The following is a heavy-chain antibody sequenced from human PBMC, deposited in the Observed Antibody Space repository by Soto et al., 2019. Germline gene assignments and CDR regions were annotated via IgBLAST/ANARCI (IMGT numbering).Heavy chain of an antibody. CDR1: GFTVSSDY. Sequence: EVQLVESGGGLIQPGGSLRLSCAASGFTVSSDYMSWVRQAPGKGLEWVSVIYTGGSTYYADSVKGRFTFSRDNSQNTLYLQMNSLIAEDTAVYYCARAYGGNPALFDPWGQGTLVTVSS. CDR3: ARAYGGNPALFDP. CDR2: IYTGGST. J-gene: IGHJ5*02. D-gene: IGHD4-17*01. V-gene: IGHV3-53*01.